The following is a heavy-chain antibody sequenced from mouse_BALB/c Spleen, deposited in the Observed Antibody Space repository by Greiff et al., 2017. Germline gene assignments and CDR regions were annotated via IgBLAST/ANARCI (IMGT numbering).Heavy chain of an antibody. CDR3: ARSSNWVYYFDY. CDR2: ILPGSGST. D-gene: IGHD4-1*02. Sequence: QVQLQQSGAELMKPGASVKISCKATGYTFSSYWIEWVKQRPGHGLEWIGAILPGSGSTNYNEKFKGKATFTADTSSNTAYMQLSSLTSEDSAVYYCARSSNWVYYFDYWGQGTTLTVSS. J-gene: IGHJ2*01. CDR1: GYTFSSYW. V-gene: IGHV1-9*01.